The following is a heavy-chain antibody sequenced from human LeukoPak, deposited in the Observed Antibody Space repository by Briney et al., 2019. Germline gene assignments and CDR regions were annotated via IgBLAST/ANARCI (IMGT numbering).Heavy chain of an antibody. D-gene: IGHD1-26*01. V-gene: IGHV3-23*01. Sequence: GGSLSLSCAASGFTFSSHALSWLRQAPGQGLEWVSTITDSGGTTYYADSVKGRFTVSRDNSKNTLYLQMNSLRVEDTAVFYCAKGESGTYVTLFDSWGQGTLVTVSS. J-gene: IGHJ4*02. CDR1: GFTFSSHA. CDR3: AKGESGTYVTLFDS. CDR2: ITDSGGTT.